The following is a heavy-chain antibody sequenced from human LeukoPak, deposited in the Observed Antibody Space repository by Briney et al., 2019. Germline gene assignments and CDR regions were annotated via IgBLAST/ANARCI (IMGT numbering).Heavy chain of an antibody. J-gene: IGHJ5*02. CDR1: GYTFTSYD. CDR3: ARVRGRRLFRRDNWFDP. CDR2: MNPNSGNT. D-gene: IGHD1-14*01. V-gene: IGHV1-8*01. Sequence: ASVKVSCKASGYTFTSYDINWVRQATGQGLEWMGWMNPNSGNTGYAQKFQGRVTMTRNTSISTAYMELSSLRSEDTAVYYCARVRGRRLFRRDNWFDPWGQGTLVTVSS.